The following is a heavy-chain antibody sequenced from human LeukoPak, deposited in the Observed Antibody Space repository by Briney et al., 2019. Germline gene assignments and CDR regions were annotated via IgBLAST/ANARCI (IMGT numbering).Heavy chain of an antibody. CDR3: ATSSSGYYYVGY. D-gene: IGHD3-22*01. Sequence: PSQTLSLTCTVSGGSIRSGGYYWSWIRQHPGKGLEWSGYIYYSGSTYYNPSLKSRVTISVDTSKNQFSLKLSSVTAADTAVYYCATSSSGYYYVGYWGQGTLVTVSS. CDR2: IYYSGST. CDR1: GGSIRSGGYY. J-gene: IGHJ4*02. V-gene: IGHV4-31*03.